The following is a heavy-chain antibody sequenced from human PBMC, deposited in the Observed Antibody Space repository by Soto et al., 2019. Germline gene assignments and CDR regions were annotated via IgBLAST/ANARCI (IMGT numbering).Heavy chain of an antibody. J-gene: IGHJ4*02. CDR2: IFWDDDK. V-gene: IGHV2-5*02. CDR3: AQLPWKQLWPRATVVN. CDR1: GFSLSTSGVG. D-gene: IGHD5-18*01. Sequence: SGPTLVNPTQTLTLTCTFSGFSLSTSGVGVGWIRQPPGKALEWLGIIFWDDDKRYRPSLKSRVTITKDTSKNQLVLTMTNMDPVDTATYYCAQLPWKQLWPRATVVNWGQGTPVTVSS.